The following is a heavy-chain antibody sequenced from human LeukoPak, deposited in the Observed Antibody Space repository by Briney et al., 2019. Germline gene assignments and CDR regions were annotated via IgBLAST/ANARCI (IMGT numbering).Heavy chain of an antibody. Sequence: GGSLRLSCAASGFTFSSYSVNWVRQAPEKGLEWVSYISSSSSTIYYVESVKGRFTISRDNAKNPLYLQMNSLRAEDTAVYYCARSEVTPYGYFDYWGQGTLVTVSS. D-gene: IGHD3-10*01. CDR1: GFTFSSYS. J-gene: IGHJ4*02. CDR2: ISSSSSTI. CDR3: ARSEVTPYGYFDY. V-gene: IGHV3-48*01.